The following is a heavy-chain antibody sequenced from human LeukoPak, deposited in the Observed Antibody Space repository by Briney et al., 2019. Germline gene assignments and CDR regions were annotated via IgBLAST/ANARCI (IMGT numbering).Heavy chain of an antibody. J-gene: IGHJ6*03. V-gene: IGHV1-18*01. D-gene: IGHD3-22*01. CDR1: GYTFTSYG. CDR3: ARVQYYYDSSGNYEYYYYYYMDV. Sequence: ASVKVSCKASGYTFTSYGISWVRQAPGQGLEWMGWISAYNGNTNYAQKLQGRVTMTTDASTSTAYMELRSLRSDDTAAYYCARVQYYYDSSGNYEYYYYYYMDVWGQGTTVTVSS. CDR2: ISAYNGNT.